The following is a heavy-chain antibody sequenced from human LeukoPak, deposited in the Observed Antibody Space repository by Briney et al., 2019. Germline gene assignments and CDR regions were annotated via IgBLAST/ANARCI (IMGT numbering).Heavy chain of an antibody. Sequence: GGSLRLSCAASGFTVSSNYMNWDRQAPGKGLEWVSVLYSAGNTFYADSVKGRFTISRDNSKNTLYLQMNSLRAEDTAVYYCAKDRDKTRYNWFDPWGQGTLVTVSS. CDR1: GFTVSSNY. CDR2: LYSAGNT. J-gene: IGHJ5*02. D-gene: IGHD2-15*01. V-gene: IGHV3-53*01. CDR3: AKDRDKTRYNWFDP.